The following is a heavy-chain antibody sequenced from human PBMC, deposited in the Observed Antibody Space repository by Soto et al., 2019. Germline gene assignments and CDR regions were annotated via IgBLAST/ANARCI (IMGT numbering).Heavy chain of an antibody. V-gene: IGHV1-3*01. CDR1: GDTFTSYA. D-gene: IGHD6-13*01. J-gene: IGHJ4*02. Sequence: ASVKVSCKASGDTFTSYAIYWVRQAPGQRLEWMGWINAGNGNTRYSQKFQDRVTITRDTSASTVYMELSSLRSEDTAVYYCPRDRYSSSWYVGAFDYWGQGTLVTVSS. CDR3: PRDRYSSSWYVGAFDY. CDR2: INAGNGNT.